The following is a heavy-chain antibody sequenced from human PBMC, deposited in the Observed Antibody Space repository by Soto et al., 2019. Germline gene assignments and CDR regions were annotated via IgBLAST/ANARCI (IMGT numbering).Heavy chain of an antibody. D-gene: IGHD6-19*01. V-gene: IGHV4-39*01. CDR3: ARPRASGWYVDY. Sequence: SETLSLTCTVSGGSISSSSYYWGWIRQPPGKGLEWIGSIYYSGSTYYNPSLKSRVTISVDTSKNQFSLKLSSVTAADTAVYYCARPRASGWYVDYWGQGTLVTVSS. J-gene: IGHJ4*02. CDR1: GGSISSSSYY. CDR2: IYYSGST.